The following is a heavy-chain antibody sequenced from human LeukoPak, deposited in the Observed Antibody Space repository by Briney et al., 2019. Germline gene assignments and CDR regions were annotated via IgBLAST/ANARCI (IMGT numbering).Heavy chain of an antibody. CDR3: ARHRAVGGGHSTTWYTDY. J-gene: IGHJ4*02. D-gene: IGHD6-13*01. V-gene: IGHV5-51*01. Sequence: RGESLKISCQGLGYSFSMYWIGWVRHMPGKGLEWMGVIDPSDSEITYSPSFQGHVTISVDKSVNTAYLQWTTLKASDTALYYWARHRAVGGGHSTTWYTDYWGQGTLVSVSS. CDR1: GYSFSMYW. CDR2: IDPSDSEI.